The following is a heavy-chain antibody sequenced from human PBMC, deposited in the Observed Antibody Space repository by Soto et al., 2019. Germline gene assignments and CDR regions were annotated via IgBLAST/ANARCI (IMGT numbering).Heavy chain of an antibody. CDR1: GCTFSSYA. CDR3: ARDGGTSPYYYYGMDV. CDR2: IIPIFGTA. D-gene: IGHD2-2*01. Sequence: SVKVSCKASGCTFSSYAISWVRHAPGQGLEWMGGIIPIFGTANYAQKFQGRVTITADESTSTAYMDLSSLRSDDTAVYYCARDGGTSPYYYYGMDVWGQGTTVTVSS. V-gene: IGHV1-69*13. J-gene: IGHJ6*02.